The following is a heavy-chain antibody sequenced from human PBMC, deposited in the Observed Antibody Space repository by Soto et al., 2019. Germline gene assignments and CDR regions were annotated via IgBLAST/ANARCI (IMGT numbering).Heavy chain of an antibody. CDR1: GYTFTSYA. Sequence: QVQLVQSGAEVKKPGASVKVSCKASGYTFTSYAMHWVRQAPGQRLEWMGWINAGNGNTKYSQKFQGRVTITRDTSASTAYMELSSLRSEDTAVYYCVKERSSEGYFDYWGQGTLVTVSS. CDR3: VKERSSEGYFDY. CDR2: INAGNGNT. J-gene: IGHJ4*02. D-gene: IGHD3-10*01. V-gene: IGHV1-3*01.